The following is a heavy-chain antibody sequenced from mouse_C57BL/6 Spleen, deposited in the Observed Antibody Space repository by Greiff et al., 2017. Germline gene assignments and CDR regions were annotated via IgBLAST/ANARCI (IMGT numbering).Heavy chain of an antibody. V-gene: IGHV1-82*01. Sequence: VQLQESGPELVKPGASVKISCKASGYAFSSSWMNWVKQRPGKGLEWIGRIYPGDGDTNYNGKFKGKATLTADKSSSTAYMQLSSLPSEDSAVYFCAKEKLRYFDYWGQGTTLTVSS. CDR2: IYPGDGDT. CDR1: GYAFSSSW. CDR3: AKEKLRYFDY. D-gene: IGHD2-12*01. J-gene: IGHJ2*01.